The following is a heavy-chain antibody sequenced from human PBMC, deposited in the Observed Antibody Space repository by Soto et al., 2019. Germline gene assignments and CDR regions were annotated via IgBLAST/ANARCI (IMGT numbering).Heavy chain of an antibody. CDR2: IDYSGST. D-gene: IGHD3-10*01. Sequence: PSETLSLTCTVSGGSISSGGSYWSWIRQLPGKGLEWIAYIDYSGSTYYNPSLTSRITISLDTSTNQFSLKLSSVTAADTAVYYCAREVILVRDFYASGRQYQYYGLDVWGHGTTVTVSS. CDR3: AREVILVRDFYASGRQYQYYGLDV. J-gene: IGHJ6*02. V-gene: IGHV4-31*03. CDR1: GGSISSGGSY.